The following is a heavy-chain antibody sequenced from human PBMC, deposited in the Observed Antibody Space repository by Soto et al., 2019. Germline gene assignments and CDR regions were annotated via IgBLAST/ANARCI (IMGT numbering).Heavy chain of an antibody. J-gene: IGHJ4*02. CDR2: IYYSGST. Sequence: SETLSLTCTVSGGSIISSSYYFFGIRQPPGRGLELIGSIYYSGSTYYNPSLKSRVTISVDTSKNQFSLKLSSVTAADTAVYYCARQRQYYDSSGLESVSFDYWGQGTLVTVSS. CDR1: GGSIISSSYY. D-gene: IGHD3-22*01. V-gene: IGHV4-39*01. CDR3: ARQRQYYDSSGLESVSFDY.